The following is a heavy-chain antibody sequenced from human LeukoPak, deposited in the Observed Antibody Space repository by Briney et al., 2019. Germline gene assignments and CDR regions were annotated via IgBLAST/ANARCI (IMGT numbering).Heavy chain of an antibody. CDR2: ISYDGSNK. J-gene: IGHJ4*02. Sequence: GGSLRLSCAASGFTFSSYAMNWVRQAPGKGLEWVAVISYDGSNKYYADSVKGRFTISRDNSKNTLYLQMNSLRAEDTAVYYCARASPTGSSPFDYWGQGTLVTVSS. D-gene: IGHD1-26*01. CDR1: GFTFSSYA. CDR3: ARASPTGSSPFDY. V-gene: IGHV3-30-3*01.